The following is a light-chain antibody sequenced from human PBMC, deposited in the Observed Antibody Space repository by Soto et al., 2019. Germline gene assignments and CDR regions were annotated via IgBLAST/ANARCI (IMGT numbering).Light chain of an antibody. Sequence: EIVLTQSPGTLSVSPGDRVTLSCRPSQRFDITLAWYQLRAGQAPRLRVYGASTKATDMPGRFSGRGSGKELTLSNNILQPEDFAVDYCQQYRNWPRTFGQGTKVDIK. CDR2: GAS. CDR1: QRFDIT. CDR3: QQYRNWPRT. V-gene: IGKV3-15*01. J-gene: IGKJ1*01.